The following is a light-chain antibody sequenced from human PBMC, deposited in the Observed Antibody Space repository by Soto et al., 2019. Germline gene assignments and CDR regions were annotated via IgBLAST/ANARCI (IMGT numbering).Light chain of an antibody. J-gene: IGKJ1*01. V-gene: IGKV3-15*01. CDR3: KQYNNWLWT. CDR1: QSVSRN. CDR2: DAS. Sequence: EIVMTQSPATLSVSPGERATLSCRASQSVSRNVAWYQQKPGQAPRLLIHDASTRATGISVRFSGSGSGTEFTLTISSLQSEDFAVSYCKQYNNWLWTFGQGTKVEIK.